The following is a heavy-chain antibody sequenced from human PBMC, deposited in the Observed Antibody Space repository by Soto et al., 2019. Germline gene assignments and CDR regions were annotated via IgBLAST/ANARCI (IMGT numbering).Heavy chain of an antibody. V-gene: IGHV5-51*01. CDR2: IYPGDSDT. CDR1: GYSFTSYW. CDR3: ARALCSSTSCYGTYYYYGMDV. Sequence: GESLKISCKGSGYSFTSYWIGWVRQMPGKGLEWMGIIYPGDSDTRYSPSFQGQVTISADKSISTAYLQWSSLKASDTAMYYCARALCSSTSCYGTYYYYGMDVWGQGTRVPVSS. J-gene: IGHJ6*02. D-gene: IGHD2-2*01.